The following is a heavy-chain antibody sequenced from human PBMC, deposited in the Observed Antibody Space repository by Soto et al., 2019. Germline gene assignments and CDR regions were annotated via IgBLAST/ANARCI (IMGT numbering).Heavy chain of an antibody. D-gene: IGHD4-4*01. V-gene: IGHV3-7*01. CDR1: GVGFTFSKFW. CDR3: TIGHYSNPL. Sequence: GGSLRLSCTASGVGFTFSKFWMNWVRQGPGKGLEWVANIKSDGSEKYYVDSVRGRFTISRDNAKNSLYLLMNDLRAEDTAIYYCTIGHYSNPLGGRGTLVTVSS. J-gene: IGHJ4*02. CDR2: IKSDGSEK.